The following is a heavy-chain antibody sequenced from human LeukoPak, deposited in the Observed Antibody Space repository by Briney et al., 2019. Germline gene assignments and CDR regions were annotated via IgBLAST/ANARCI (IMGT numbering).Heavy chain of an antibody. CDR1: GGTFSSYA. CDR2: IIPTFGTA. D-gene: IGHD1-1*01. J-gene: IGHJ4*02. CDR3: ARVYPYNWNDAGDYFDY. V-gene: IGHV1-69*13. Sequence: SVKVSCKASGGTFSSYAISWVRQAPGQGLEWMGGIIPTFGTANYAQKFQGRVTITADESTSTAYMELSSLRSEDTAVYYCARVYPYNWNDAGDYFDYWGQGTLVTVSS.